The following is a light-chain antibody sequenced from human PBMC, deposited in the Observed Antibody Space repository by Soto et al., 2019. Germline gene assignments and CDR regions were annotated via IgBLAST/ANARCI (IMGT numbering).Light chain of an antibody. CDR2: LGS. CDR1: QSLLHSNGYNY. CDR3: MQPLQSWT. Sequence: DIVMTQSPLSLPVTPGEPASISCTSIQSLLHSNGYNYLDWYLQKPGQSPQLLIYLGSNRASGVPDRFSGSGSGTDFTLKISRVEAEDVGVYYCMQPLQSWTFGQGTKVDIK. V-gene: IGKV2-28*01. J-gene: IGKJ1*01.